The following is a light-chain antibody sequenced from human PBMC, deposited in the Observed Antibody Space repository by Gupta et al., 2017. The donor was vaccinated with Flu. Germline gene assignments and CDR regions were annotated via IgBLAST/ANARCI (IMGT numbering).Light chain of an antibody. CDR2: GKN. Sequence: SELTQDPAVSVALGERVKITCQGDSLRSYYASWYQQKPGQAPVLVISGKNNRPSGIPDRFSGSSSGNTASLTITGAQAEDEADYYCTSRDRSGAQYVFGTGTKVTVL. V-gene: IGLV3-19*01. CDR1: SLRSYY. J-gene: IGLJ1*01. CDR3: TSRDRSGAQYV.